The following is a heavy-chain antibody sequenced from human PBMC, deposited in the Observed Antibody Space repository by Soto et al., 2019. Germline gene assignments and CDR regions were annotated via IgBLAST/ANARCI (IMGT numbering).Heavy chain of an antibody. D-gene: IGHD3-10*01. J-gene: IGHJ6*02. CDR2: INPSGGST. Sequence: QVQLVQSGAEVKKPGASVKVSCKASGYTFTSYYMHWVRQAPGQGLEWMGIINPSGGSTSYAQKFQGIVTMTRDTSTSTVYMELSSLRSEDTAVYYCARVESYGSGSNYYGMDAWVQGTTVTVSS. CDR1: GYTFTSYY. V-gene: IGHV1-46*01. CDR3: ARVESYGSGSNYYGMDA.